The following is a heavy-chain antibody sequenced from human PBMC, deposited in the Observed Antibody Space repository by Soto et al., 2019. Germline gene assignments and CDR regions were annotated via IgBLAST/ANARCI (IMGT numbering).Heavy chain of an antibody. CDR1: GYTFTGYY. CDR2: INPNSGGT. V-gene: IGHV1-2*04. CDR3: ARGIAAGKGGYYGMDV. D-gene: IGHD6-13*01. J-gene: IGHJ6*02. Sequence: ASVKVSCKASGYTFTGYYMHWVRQAPGQGLEWMGWINPNSGGTNYAQKFQGWVTMTRDTSISTAYMELSRLRSDDTAVYYCARGIAAGKGGYYGMDVWGQGTTVTVSS.